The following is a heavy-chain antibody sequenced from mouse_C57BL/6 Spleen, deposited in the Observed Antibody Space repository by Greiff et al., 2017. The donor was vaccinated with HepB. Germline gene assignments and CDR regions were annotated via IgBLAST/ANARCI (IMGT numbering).Heavy chain of an antibody. D-gene: IGHD3-2*02. J-gene: IGHJ3*01. CDR2: ISDGGSYT. CDR3: ARETAQAPLAY. CDR1: GFTFSSYA. Sequence: EVQRVESGGGLVKPGGSLKLSCAASGFTFSSYAMSWVRQTPEKRLEWVATISDGGSYTYYPDNVKGRFTISRDNAKNNLYLQMSHLKSEDTAMYYCARETAQAPLAYWGQGTLVTVSA. V-gene: IGHV5-4*01.